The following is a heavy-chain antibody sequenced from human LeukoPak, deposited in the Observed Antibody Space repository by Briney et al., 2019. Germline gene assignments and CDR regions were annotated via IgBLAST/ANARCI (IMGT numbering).Heavy chain of an antibody. D-gene: IGHD6-19*01. CDR3: ARDFGTTGWHTFDY. CDR1: GDSVTSKSGA. Sequence: SQTLSLTCVASGDSVTSKSGAWNWMRPSPSRGLEWLGRTYYRSKWYNDYAESMEGRMTISQDTSKNQYSLHLSSVTPDATAVYYCARDFGTTGWHTFDYWGQGTLVTVSS. V-gene: IGHV6-1*01. J-gene: IGHJ4*02. CDR2: TYYRSKWYN.